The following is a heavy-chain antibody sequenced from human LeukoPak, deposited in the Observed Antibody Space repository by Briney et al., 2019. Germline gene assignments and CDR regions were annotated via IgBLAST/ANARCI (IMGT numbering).Heavy chain of an antibody. J-gene: IGHJ4*02. V-gene: IGHV3-23*01. CDR2: ISGSGGST. CDR1: GFTFSSSG. CDR3: AKNFARWVQPDY. Sequence: GGSLRLSCAASGFTFSSSGMSWVRQAPGKGLEWVSAISGSGGSTYYADSVKGRFTISRDNSKNTLYLQMNSLRAEDTAVYYCAKNFARWVQPDYWGQGTLVTVSS. D-gene: IGHD5-24*01.